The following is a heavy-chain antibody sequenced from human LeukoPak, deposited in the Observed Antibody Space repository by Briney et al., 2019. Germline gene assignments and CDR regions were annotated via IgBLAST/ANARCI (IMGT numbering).Heavy chain of an antibody. D-gene: IGHD3-10*01. CDR3: ARLSVRGRTVDY. CDR1: GYSISSGYY. J-gene: IGHJ4*02. Sequence: SETLSLTCTVSGYSISSGYYWGWIRQPPGKGLEWIGSIYHSGCTYYNPSLKSRVTISVDTSKNQFSLKLNSVTAADTAVYYCARLSVRGRTVDYWGQGTLVTVSS. V-gene: IGHV4-38-2*02. CDR2: IYHSGCT.